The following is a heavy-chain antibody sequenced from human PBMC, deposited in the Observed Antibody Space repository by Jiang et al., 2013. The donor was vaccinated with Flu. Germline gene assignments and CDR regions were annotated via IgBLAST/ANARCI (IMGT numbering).Heavy chain of an antibody. V-gene: IGHV3-30*18. CDR1: GFTFSSYG. J-gene: IGHJ4*02. CDR3: AKDGSTNCYTGLCYFDY. Sequence: VQLLESGGGVVQPGRSLRLSCAASGFTFSSYGIYWVRQAPGKGLEWVAVISYDGAHKYYADSVRGRFTISRDNSKNTVYLQMNSLRAEDTAVYFCAKDGSTNCYTGLCYFDYWGQGTLVTVSS. CDR2: ISYDGAHK. D-gene: IGHD2-2*02.